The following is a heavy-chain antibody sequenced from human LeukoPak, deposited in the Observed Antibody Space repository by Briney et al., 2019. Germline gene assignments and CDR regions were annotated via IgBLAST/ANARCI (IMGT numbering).Heavy chain of an antibody. CDR3: ARGPDYGARTDYLDY. V-gene: IGHV3-7*03. CDR1: GFTFNRHW. D-gene: IGHD4-17*01. CDR2: IKQGGDER. Sequence: GGSLRLSCAASGFTFNRHWMNWVRQAPGKGPEWVANIKQGGDERNYVDSVKGRFTISRDDAKNSLYLQLNSLRVEDTAIYYCARGPDYGARTDYLDYWGQGAPVTVSS. J-gene: IGHJ4*02.